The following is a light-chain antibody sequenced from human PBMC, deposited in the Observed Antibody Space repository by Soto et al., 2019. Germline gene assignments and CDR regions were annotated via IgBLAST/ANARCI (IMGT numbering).Light chain of an antibody. CDR2: DTS. V-gene: IGKV3-20*01. CDR1: QSVRDRY. Sequence: EIVLTQSPGTLSLSPGERATLSCRASQSVRDRYLAWYQQKPGQAPSLLIYDTSTRATGVPDRFSGSGSGTDFALNIRRVEPEDLVIYFCQKCGGSNGTFGTGTKVDIK. CDR3: QKCGGSNGT. J-gene: IGKJ1*01.